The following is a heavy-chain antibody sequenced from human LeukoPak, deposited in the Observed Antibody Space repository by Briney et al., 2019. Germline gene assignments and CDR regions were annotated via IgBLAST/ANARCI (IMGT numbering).Heavy chain of an antibody. V-gene: IGHV3-23*01. CDR2: ISGNGGGA. D-gene: IGHD3-3*01. Sequence: PGRSLRLSCAASGFTFDDYAMHWVRQAPGKGLEWVSAISGNGGGAYYADSVKGRFTISRDNSKNTLYLQMNGLRAEDTAVYYCAKLSDFWSGYFPYYFDYWGQGTLVTVSS. J-gene: IGHJ4*02. CDR3: AKLSDFWSGYFPYYFDY. CDR1: GFTFDDYA.